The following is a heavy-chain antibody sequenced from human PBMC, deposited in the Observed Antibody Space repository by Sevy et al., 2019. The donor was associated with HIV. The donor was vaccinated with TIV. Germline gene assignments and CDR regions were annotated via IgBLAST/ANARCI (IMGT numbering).Heavy chain of an antibody. J-gene: IGHJ4*02. D-gene: IGHD1-1*01. V-gene: IGHV3-15*01. CDR3: TTDSTERGLSALLDS. CDR1: GFTFSNAW. CDR2: IKSKTDGGKT. Sequence: GGSLRLSCAASGFTFSNAWMSWVRQAPGKGLEWVGRIKSKTDGGKTDYHAPVKGRFTIPGDDSKNTLKQQMTSLKTADTAIYYCTTDSTERGLSALLDSWGQGTLVTVSS.